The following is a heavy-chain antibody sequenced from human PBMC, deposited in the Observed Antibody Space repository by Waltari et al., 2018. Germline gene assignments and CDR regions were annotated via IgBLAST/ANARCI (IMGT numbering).Heavy chain of an antibody. CDR2: IKPDGSET. Sequence: LNIKTYWMGWLRQAPGKGLEWVAHIKPDGSETYYVDSVKGRSSISRDNGKNALYLQMNNLSVDDTAVYYCSTGAVHWGQGTLVTVSS. V-gene: IGHV3-7*01. CDR3: STGAVH. J-gene: IGHJ4*02. CDR1: LNIKTYW.